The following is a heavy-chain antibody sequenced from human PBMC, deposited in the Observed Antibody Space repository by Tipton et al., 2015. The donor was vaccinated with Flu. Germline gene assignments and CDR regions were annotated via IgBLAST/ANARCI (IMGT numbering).Heavy chain of an antibody. J-gene: IGHJ4*02. D-gene: IGHD6-13*01. CDR3: ARSFRAASRTSLRH. Sequence: TLSLTCSVSGASINSHYWSWIRQSPGKGLEWIGEANQSGSANYNPSLKSRVTISVDTSKSQFSLKMTSVTAADTGVFYCARSFRAASRTSLRHWRQGTLVTVSS. CDR2: ANQSGSA. CDR1: GASINSHY. V-gene: IGHV4-34*01.